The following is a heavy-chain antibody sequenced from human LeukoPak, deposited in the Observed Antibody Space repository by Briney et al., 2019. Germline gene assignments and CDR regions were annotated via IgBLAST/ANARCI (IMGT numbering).Heavy chain of an antibody. CDR2: IYYSGST. J-gene: IGHJ5*02. Sequence: SETLSLTRTVSGGSISSYYWSWIRQPPGKGLEWIGYIYYSGSTNYNPSLKGRVTISVDTSKNQFSLKLSSVTAADTAVYYCARDLHCSGGSCHGWFDPWGQGTLVTVSS. CDR3: ARDLHCSGGSCHGWFDP. V-gene: IGHV4-59*01. D-gene: IGHD2-15*01. CDR1: GGSISSYY.